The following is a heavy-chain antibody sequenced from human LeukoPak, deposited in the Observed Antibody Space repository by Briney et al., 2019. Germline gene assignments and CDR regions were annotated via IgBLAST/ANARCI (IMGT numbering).Heavy chain of an antibody. CDR3: AKAQSITMIVVVITDIDY. CDR1: GSTFSSYW. CDR2: IKQDGSEK. D-gene: IGHD3-22*01. Sequence: PGGSLRLSCAASGSTFSSYWMSWVRQAPGKGLEWVANIKQDGSEKYYVDSVKGRFTISRDNAKNSLYLQMNSLRVEDTAIYYCAKAQSITMIVVVITDIDYWGQGTLVTVSS. J-gene: IGHJ4*02. V-gene: IGHV3-7*03.